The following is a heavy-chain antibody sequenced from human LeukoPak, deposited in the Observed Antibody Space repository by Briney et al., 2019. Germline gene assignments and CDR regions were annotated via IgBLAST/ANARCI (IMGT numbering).Heavy chain of an antibody. CDR2: IYYSGST. J-gene: IGHJ4*02. Sequence: PSETLSLTCTVSGGSIRSYYWSWIRQPPGKGLEWIGYIYYSGSTNYNPSLKSRVTISVDTSKNQFSLKLSSVTAADTAVYYCARHYPEGATTVDYWGQGTLVTVSS. D-gene: IGHD5-12*01. CDR3: ARHYPEGATTVDY. CDR1: GGSIRSYY. V-gene: IGHV4-59*01.